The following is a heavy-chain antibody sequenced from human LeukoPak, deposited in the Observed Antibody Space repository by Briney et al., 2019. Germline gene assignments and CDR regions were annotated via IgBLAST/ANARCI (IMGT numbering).Heavy chain of an antibody. Sequence: GGSLRLSCAASGFTFSSYGMHWVRQAPGKGLEWVAFIRYDGSNKYYADSVKGRFTISRDNSKNTLYLQMNSLGAEDTAVYYCARGFYIVATRIDYWGQGTLVTVSS. CDR1: GFTFSSYG. CDR2: IRYDGSNK. CDR3: ARGFYIVATRIDY. V-gene: IGHV3-30*02. J-gene: IGHJ4*02. D-gene: IGHD5-12*01.